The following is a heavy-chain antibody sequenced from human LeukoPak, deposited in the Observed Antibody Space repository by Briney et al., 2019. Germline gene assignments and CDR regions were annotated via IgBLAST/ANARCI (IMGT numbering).Heavy chain of an antibody. J-gene: IGHJ4*02. V-gene: IGHV4-59*01. CDR1: GGSISSYY. CDR3: ARAWWGVGTTTKGPYFFDY. D-gene: IGHD1-1*01. CDR2: IYYSGST. Sequence: SETLSLTCTVSGGSISSYYWGWIRQPPGKGLEWVGYIYYSGSTNYNPSLKSRVTISVDTSKNQFSLKLSSVTAADTAVYYCARAWWGVGTTTKGPYFFDYWGQGTLVTVSS.